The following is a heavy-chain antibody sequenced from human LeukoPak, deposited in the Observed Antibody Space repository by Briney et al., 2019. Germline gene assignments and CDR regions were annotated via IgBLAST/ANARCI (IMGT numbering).Heavy chain of an antibody. V-gene: IGHV4-34*01. CDR3: ARGTPLYNWNDIGAFDY. CDR2: INHSGST. J-gene: IGHJ4*02. D-gene: IGHD1-1*01. CDR1: GGSFSGYY. Sequence: SETLSLTCAVYGGSFSGYYWSWIRQPPGKGLEWIGEINHSGSTNYNPSLKSRVTISEDTSKNQFSLKLSSVTAADTAVYYCARGTPLYNWNDIGAFDYWGQGTLVTVSS.